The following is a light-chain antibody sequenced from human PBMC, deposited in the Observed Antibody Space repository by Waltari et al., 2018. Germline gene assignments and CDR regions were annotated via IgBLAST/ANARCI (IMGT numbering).Light chain of an antibody. V-gene: IGLV2-14*03. Sequence: QSALTQPASMSGSPGQSITISCTGTCRAVDGFNFVSWYQQYPGKAPKLIIYDVPNRPSGVSHRFSGSRSGNTASLTISGLQAEDEADYYCSSYTSVNTRFGGGTKLTVL. CDR2: DVP. CDR1: CRAVDGFNF. J-gene: IGLJ2*01. CDR3: SSYTSVNTR.